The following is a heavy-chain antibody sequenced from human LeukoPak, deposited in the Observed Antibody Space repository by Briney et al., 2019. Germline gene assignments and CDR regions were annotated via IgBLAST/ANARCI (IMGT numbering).Heavy chain of an antibody. CDR2: IKSKPVGGTT. V-gene: IGHV3-15*01. Sequence: GGSLRLSCAASGFTFSNAWMSWVRQSPGKGLEWVGRIKSKPVGGTTDYAAPVKGRFTISRDDSKNTLYLQMNSLKTEDTAVYYCTTSVRKHGGSWGQGTMVTVSS. D-gene: IGHD1-14*01. CDR3: TTSVRKHGGS. CDR1: GFTFSNAW. J-gene: IGHJ3*01.